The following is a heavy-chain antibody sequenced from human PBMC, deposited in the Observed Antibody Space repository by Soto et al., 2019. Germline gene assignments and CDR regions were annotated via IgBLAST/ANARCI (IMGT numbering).Heavy chain of an antibody. Sequence: QVQLVQSGAEVKKPGSSVKVSCKASGGTFSSYTISWVRQAPGQGLEWMGRIIPILGIANYAQKFQGRVTITAEESTSTAYMALSSLRSEDTAVYYCARVQPLWFGELLYDYWGQGTLVTVSS. CDR1: GGTFSSYT. V-gene: IGHV1-69*02. J-gene: IGHJ4*02. D-gene: IGHD3-10*01. CDR3: ARVQPLWFGELLYDY. CDR2: IIPILGIA.